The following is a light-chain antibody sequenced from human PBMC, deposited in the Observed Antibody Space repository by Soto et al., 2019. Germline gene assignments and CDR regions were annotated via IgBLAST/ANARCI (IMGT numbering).Light chain of an antibody. Sequence: EIVLTQSPATLSLSPGERATLSCRASQSVSSYFAWYQQKPGQAHRLLIYDASNRATGIPARFSGSGSGTDFTLTIISLEPEDFAVYYCQQRSNWPPYTFGQGTKLEIK. V-gene: IGKV3-11*01. CDR1: QSVSSY. J-gene: IGKJ2*01. CDR3: QQRSNWPPYT. CDR2: DAS.